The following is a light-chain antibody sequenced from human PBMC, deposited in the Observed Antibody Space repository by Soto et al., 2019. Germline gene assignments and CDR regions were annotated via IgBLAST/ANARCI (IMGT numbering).Light chain of an antibody. Sequence: QSALTQPVSMSGSPGQSITISCTGTSSDVGGYKYVSWYQQHPDKAPKLMIYEVSNRPSGVSNRFSGSKSGNTASLTISGLQAEDEADYYCSSYTSVSTLVFGGGTKVTVL. CDR2: EVS. J-gene: IGLJ2*01. CDR1: SSDVGGYKY. CDR3: SSYTSVSTLV. V-gene: IGLV2-14*01.